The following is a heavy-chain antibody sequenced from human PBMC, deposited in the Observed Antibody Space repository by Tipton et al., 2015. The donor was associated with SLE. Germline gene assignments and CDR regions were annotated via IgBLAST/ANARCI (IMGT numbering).Heavy chain of an antibody. D-gene: IGHD6-13*01. CDR2: INHSGST. CDR1: GGSFSGYY. CDR3: ARPGGIAAAGRRWFDP. J-gene: IGHJ5*02. Sequence: LSLTCAVYGGSFSGYYWSWIRQPPGKGLEWIGEINHSGSTNYNPSLKSRVTISVDTSKNQFSLKLSSVTAADTAVYYCARPGGIAAAGRRWFDPWGQGTLVTVSS. V-gene: IGHV4-34*01.